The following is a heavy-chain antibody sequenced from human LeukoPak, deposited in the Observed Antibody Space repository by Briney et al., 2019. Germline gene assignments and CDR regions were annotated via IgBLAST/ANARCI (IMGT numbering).Heavy chain of an antibody. V-gene: IGHV3-23*01. CDR3: AKDAPTVLILFDY. CDR1: GLTFSTYA. Sequence: GGSLRLSCTASGLTFSTYALSWVRQTPGKGLEWLSVISATGSTTYYADSVRGRFTISRDNSKNTLYLQMNSLRAEDTAVYYCAKDAPTVLILFDYWGQGTLVTVSS. CDR2: ISATGSTT. J-gene: IGHJ4*02. D-gene: IGHD4-23*01.